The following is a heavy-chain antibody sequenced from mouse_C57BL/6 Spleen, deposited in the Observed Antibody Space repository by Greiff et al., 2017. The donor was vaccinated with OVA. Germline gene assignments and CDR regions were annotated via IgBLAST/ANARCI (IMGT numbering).Heavy chain of an antibody. CDR3: ARSVVATRFDY. D-gene: IGHD1-1*01. V-gene: IGHV1-80*01. J-gene: IGHJ2*01. CDR1: GYAFSSYW. CDR2: IYPGDGDT. Sequence: QVQLQQSGAELVKPGASVKISCKASGYAFSSYWMNWVKQRPGKGLEWIGQIYPGDGDTNYNGKFKGKATLTADKSSSTAYMQLSSLTSEDSAVYFCARSVVATRFDYWGQGTTLTVSS.